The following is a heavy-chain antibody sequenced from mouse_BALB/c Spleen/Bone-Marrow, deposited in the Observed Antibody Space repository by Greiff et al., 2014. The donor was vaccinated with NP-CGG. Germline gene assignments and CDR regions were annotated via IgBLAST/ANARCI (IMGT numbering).Heavy chain of an antibody. CDR2: IYPSTGYT. J-gene: IGHJ3*01. Sequence: VQLVESGAELAKPGASVKMSCKASGYTFTSYWMHWVKQRPGQGLEWIGYIYPSTGYTEYNQKFKDKVTLTADKSSSTAYMQLSSLTSEDSAVYYYARDNSTYLVQGTLVTVSA. CDR3: ARDNSTY. CDR1: GYTFTSYW. V-gene: IGHV1-7*01.